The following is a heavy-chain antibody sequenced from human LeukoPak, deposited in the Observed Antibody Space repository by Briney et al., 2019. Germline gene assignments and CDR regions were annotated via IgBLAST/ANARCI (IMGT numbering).Heavy chain of an antibody. Sequence: SQTLSLTCTVSGGSISSGSYYWSWIRQPAGKGLEWIGRIYTSGSTNYNPSLNSRVTISVDTSKNQFSLKLSSVTAADTAVYYCARSDYVWGSYRYLDYWGQGTLVTVSS. CDR2: IYTSGST. V-gene: IGHV4-61*02. CDR1: GGSISSGSYY. J-gene: IGHJ4*02. D-gene: IGHD3-16*02. CDR3: ARSDYVWGSYRYLDY.